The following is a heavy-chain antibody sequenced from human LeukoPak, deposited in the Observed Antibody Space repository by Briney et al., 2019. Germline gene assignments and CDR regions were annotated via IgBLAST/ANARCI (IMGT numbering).Heavy chain of an antibody. Sequence: PSETPSLTCTVSGGSISSYYWSWIRQPAGKGLEWIGRIYTSGSTNYNPSLKSRVTMSVDTSKNQFSLKLSSVTAADTAVYYCARGRSPGIAAAGNWFDPWGQGTLVTVSS. CDR3: ARGRSPGIAAAGNWFDP. D-gene: IGHD6-13*01. CDR2: IYTSGST. J-gene: IGHJ5*02. V-gene: IGHV4-4*07. CDR1: GGSISSYY.